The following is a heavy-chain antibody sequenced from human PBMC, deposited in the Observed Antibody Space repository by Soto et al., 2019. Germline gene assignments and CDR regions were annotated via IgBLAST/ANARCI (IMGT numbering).Heavy chain of an antibody. V-gene: IGHV3-66*01. CDR1: GFTVSSNY. CDR2: IYSGGST. CDR3: ARVIAVAGTPYYFDY. Sequence: PGGSLRLSCAASGFTVSSNYMSWVRPAPGKGLEWVSVIYSGGSTYYADSVKGRFTISRDNSKNTLYLQMNSLRAEDTAVYYCARVIAVAGTPYYFDYWGQGTLVTVSS. J-gene: IGHJ4*02. D-gene: IGHD6-19*01.